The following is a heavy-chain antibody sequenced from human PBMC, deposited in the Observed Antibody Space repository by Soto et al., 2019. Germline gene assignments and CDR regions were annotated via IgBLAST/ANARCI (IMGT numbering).Heavy chain of an antibody. CDR2: IYYSGST. CDR3: AIHYSSGSRNWFDP. Sequence: SETLSLTCSVSGGSINSSSYFWGWVRQPPGKGLEWIGSIYYSGSTYYNPSLRSRVTISVDTSKNQFSLKLSSVTAADTAVFYCAIHYSSGSRNWFDPSGQGTLVTLS. D-gene: IGHD6-19*01. CDR1: GGSINSSSYF. J-gene: IGHJ5*02. V-gene: IGHV4-39*01.